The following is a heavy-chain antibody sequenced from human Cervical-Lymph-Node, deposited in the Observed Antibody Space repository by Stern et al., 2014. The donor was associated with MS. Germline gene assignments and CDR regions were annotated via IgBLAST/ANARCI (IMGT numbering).Heavy chain of an antibody. CDR2: VSWADDK. V-gene: IGHV2-70*13. CDR1: GASLSTSGKG. Sequence: QVTLKESGPALVKPTQTLTLTCIFSGASLSTSGKGVRWIRQPPGKALEWLALVSWADDKYYSTSMQNRRTITKEIYHNQAVLIMTTMDPADTATYYCAAGNGYDLDYWGQGTLVSVSA. D-gene: IGHD5-18*01. CDR3: AAGNGYDLDY. J-gene: IGHJ4*02.